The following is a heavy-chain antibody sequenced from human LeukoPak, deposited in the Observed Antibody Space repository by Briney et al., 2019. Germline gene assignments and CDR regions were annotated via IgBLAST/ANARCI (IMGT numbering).Heavy chain of an antibody. CDR1: GYTFTGYY. J-gene: IGHJ4*02. Sequence: ASVKVSCKASGYTFTGYYIHWVRQAPGQGLEWMRWINPNSGGTNYAQNFQGRVTMTRDTSISTAYMELSRLKSDDTAVYYCARGLTVTPIDYWGQETLVTVSS. D-gene: IGHD4-17*01. V-gene: IGHV1-2*02. CDR2: INPNSGGT. CDR3: ARGLTVTPIDY.